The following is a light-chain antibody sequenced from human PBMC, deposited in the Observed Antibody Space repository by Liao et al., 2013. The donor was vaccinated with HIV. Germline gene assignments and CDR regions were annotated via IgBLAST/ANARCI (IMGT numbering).Light chain of an antibody. CDR3: QAWDSVSHVV. CDR2: QDS. CDR1: QLGDKY. V-gene: IGLV3-1*01. J-gene: IGLJ2*01. Sequence: SYELTQTPSVSVSPGQTATITCSGDQLGDKYVSWYQKKPGQSPVLVIYQDSKRPPRIPEPTCWRQLWERSHSDHQRGPEAMDEADYYCQAWDSVSHVVFGRRDQTDRP.